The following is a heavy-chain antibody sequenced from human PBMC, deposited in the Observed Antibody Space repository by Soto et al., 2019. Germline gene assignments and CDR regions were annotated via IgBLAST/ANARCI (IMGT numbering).Heavy chain of an antibody. Sequence: SETLSLTCAVSGGSISSGGYSWSWIRQPPGKGLEWIGYIYHSGSTYYNPSLKSRVTISVDRSKNQFSLKLSSVTAADTAVYYCARAMTTVTTIDYWGQGTLVPVSS. CDR2: IYHSGST. D-gene: IGHD4-17*01. CDR3: ARAMTTVTTIDY. V-gene: IGHV4-30-2*01. J-gene: IGHJ4*02. CDR1: GGSISSGGYS.